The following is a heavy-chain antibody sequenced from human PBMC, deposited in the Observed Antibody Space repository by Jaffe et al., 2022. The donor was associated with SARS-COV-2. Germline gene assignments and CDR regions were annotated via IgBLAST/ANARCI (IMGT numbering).Heavy chain of an antibody. V-gene: IGHV5-51*01. Sequence: EVQLVQSGAEVKEPGESLKISCKASGYSFPTYMIGWVRQMPGKGLEWMGIVNPGDSNTRYSPSFQGQVTISADKSNTTAYLQWSRLKASDTAIYYCARRRYGSGSFFDYWGQGTLVTVSS. D-gene: IGHD3-10*01. CDR1: GYSFPTYM. J-gene: IGHJ4*02. CDR2: VNPGDSNT. CDR3: ARRRYGSGSFFDY.